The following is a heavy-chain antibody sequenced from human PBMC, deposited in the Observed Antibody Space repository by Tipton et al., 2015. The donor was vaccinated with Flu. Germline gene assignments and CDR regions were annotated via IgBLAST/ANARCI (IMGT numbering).Heavy chain of an antibody. CDR1: GDSISSYY. CDR2: IYPSGST. V-gene: IGHV4-4*07. Sequence: TLSLTCTVSGDSISSYYWSWIRQSAGKGLEWIGRIYPSGSTNYNPSLQSRVTMSLDTSKNQISLKLSSVTAADTAVYYCAGVPYTTPAHTFDIWGQGTMVTVSS. D-gene: IGHD2-2*02. CDR3: AGVPYTTPAHTFDI. J-gene: IGHJ3*02.